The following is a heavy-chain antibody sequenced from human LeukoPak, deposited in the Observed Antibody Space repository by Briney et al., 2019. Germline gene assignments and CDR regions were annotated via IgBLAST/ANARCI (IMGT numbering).Heavy chain of an antibody. CDR1: GYSFSNSW. Sequence: GESLKISCKGSGYSFSNSWIGWVRQMPGKGLEWMGIIYPGDSDTRYSPSFQGQVTISADKSISTAYLQWNSLKASDTAMYYCARRLSAAGTLSFDYWGQGTLVTASS. D-gene: IGHD6-13*01. V-gene: IGHV5-51*01. CDR3: ARRLSAAGTLSFDY. J-gene: IGHJ4*02. CDR2: IYPGDSDT.